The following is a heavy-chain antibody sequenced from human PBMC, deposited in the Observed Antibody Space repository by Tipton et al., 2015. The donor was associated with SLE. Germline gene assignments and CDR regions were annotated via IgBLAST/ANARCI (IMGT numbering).Heavy chain of an antibody. CDR3: ARPGNYFDSSGHHDAFDV. D-gene: IGHD3-22*01. CDR2: INHSGGT. Sequence: TLSLTCTVSGGSISSGTYYWRWIRQHPGKGLEWIGEINHSGGTNYNPSLKSRVTILVGTSKNQVSLKMNSVTAADTAVYFCARPGNYFDSSGHHDAFDVWGQGTMVTVSS. CDR1: GGSISSGTYY. V-gene: IGHV4-39*07. J-gene: IGHJ3*01.